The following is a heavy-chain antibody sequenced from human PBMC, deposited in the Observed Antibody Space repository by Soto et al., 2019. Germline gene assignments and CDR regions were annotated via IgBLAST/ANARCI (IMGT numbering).Heavy chain of an antibody. CDR1: GGSFSGYY. Sequence: SETLSLTCAIYGGSFSGYYWSFIRQPPGKGLEWIGEINHSGSTNYNPSLKSRVILSVDTSKNQFSLKLSSVTAADTAVYYCARGGLGNTVTFDYWGQGTPVTVS. CDR2: INHSGST. V-gene: IGHV4-34*01. CDR3: ARGGLGNTVTFDY. J-gene: IGHJ4*02. D-gene: IGHD5-18*01.